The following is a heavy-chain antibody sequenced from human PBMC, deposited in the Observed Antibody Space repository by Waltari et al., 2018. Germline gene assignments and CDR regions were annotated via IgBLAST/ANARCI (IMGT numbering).Heavy chain of an antibody. D-gene: IGHD5-12*01. J-gene: IGHJ3*01. V-gene: IGHV4-39*01. Sequence: QLQLQESGPRLVRPPGTLSLIYRVSGVSITSNRHYWAWIRQAPGQGLEWIGTVSYSGTTYISPSLKSRVSVSRDTSKNQVSLILGSVTAADMAVYYCATYIGASVGTAAFDVWGQGTMVTVSS. CDR3: ATYIGASVGTAAFDV. CDR2: VSYSGTT. CDR1: GVSITSNRHY.